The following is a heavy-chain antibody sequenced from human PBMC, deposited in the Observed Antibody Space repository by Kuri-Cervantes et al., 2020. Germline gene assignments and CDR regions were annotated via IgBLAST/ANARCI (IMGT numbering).Heavy chain of an antibody. CDR3: ARQRFFDY. CDR2: IYPGGSET. CDR1: GYIFSNYW. J-gene: IGHJ4*02. V-gene: IGHV5-51*01. Sequence: GESLKISCKTSGYIFSNYWIGWVRQMPGKGLEWMGIIYPGGSETRYSPSFQGQVTISADKSISTAFLQWNSLKASDTAIYYCARQRFFDYWGQGTLVTVSS.